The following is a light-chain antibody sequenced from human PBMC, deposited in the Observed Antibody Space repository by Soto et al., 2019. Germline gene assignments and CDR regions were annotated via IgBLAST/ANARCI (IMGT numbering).Light chain of an antibody. J-gene: IGKJ5*01. CDR3: QQRSNWPIT. CDR2: DAS. CDR1: QSVSSY. V-gene: IGKV3-11*01. Sequence: EIVLTQSPATLSLSPGERATLSCRASQSVSSYLAWYQQKPGQAPRLLIYDASNRATGIPARFSGSGSGTDFTLTMISLEPEDFAVYYCQQRSNWPITFGQGTRLEIK.